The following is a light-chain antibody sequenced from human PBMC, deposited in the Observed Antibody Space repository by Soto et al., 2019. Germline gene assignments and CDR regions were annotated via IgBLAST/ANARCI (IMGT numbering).Light chain of an antibody. CDR3: LRHYSYPWP. V-gene: IGKV1-17*01. J-gene: IGKJ1*01. CDR2: PTS. Sequence: DIQMTHSPSSLSASVGDSVTITCRASHAIRNDLGSYHQKPGRAPKRLIFPTSNLHSGVPSRIRGSGSGTEFTPAINSPQPEYFESYYCLRHYSYPWPFGQGTKVDIK. CDR1: HAIRND.